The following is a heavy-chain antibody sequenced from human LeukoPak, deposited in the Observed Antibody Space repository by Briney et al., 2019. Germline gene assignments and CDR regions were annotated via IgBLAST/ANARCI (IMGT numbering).Heavy chain of an antibody. J-gene: IGHJ3*02. CDR2: ISYDGSNK. CDR3: ARPPGRGGNGDFDAFDI. CDR1: GFTFSSYG. V-gene: IGHV3-30*03. Sequence: GRSLRLSCAASGFTFSSYGMHWVRQAPGKGLEWVAVISYDGSNKYYADSVKGRFTISRDNAKNSLYLQMNSLRAEDTAVYYCARPPGRGGNGDFDAFDIWGQGTMVTVSS. D-gene: IGHD4-17*01.